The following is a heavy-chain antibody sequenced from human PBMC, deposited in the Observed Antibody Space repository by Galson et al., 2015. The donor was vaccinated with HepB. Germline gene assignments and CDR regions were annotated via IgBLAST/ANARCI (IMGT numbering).Heavy chain of an antibody. D-gene: IGHD3-3*01. CDR1: GFTFSSYG. J-gene: IGHJ5*02. CDR3: AKEGKEWLLYWWFDP. CDR2: ISYDGSNK. V-gene: IGHV3-30*18. Sequence: SLRLSCAASGFTFSSYGMHWVRQAPGKGLEWVAVISYDGSNKYYADSVKGRFTISRDNSKNTLYLQMNSLRAEDTAMYYCAKEGKEWLLYWWFDPWGQGTLVTVSS.